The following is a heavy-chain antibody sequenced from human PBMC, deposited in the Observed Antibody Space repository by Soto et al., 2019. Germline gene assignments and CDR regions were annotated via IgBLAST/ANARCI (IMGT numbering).Heavy chain of an antibody. J-gene: IGHJ4*02. CDR3: VRDSGAKLSSS. V-gene: IGHV1-69*01. Sequence: QVQLVQSGAEVKKTGSSVRVSCKASGGTFSSYRLNWLRQAPGHGLEWVGGIVPIRRAAEYAQGFQGRVTITADETTRTSYMELRSLXSXXXAVYYCVRDSGAKLSSSWGQGT. D-gene: IGHD6-13*01. CDR2: IVPIRRAA. CDR1: GGTFSSYR.